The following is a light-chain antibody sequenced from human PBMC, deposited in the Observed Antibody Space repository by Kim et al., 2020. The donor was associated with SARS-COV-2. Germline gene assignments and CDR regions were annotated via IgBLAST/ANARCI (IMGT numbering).Light chain of an antibody. Sequence: QSALTQPRSVSGSPGQSVTISCTGTSSDVGAYNCVSWYQQYPGKAPKLMIYDVNKRPSGVPDRFSGSKSGNTASLTISGLQAEDEADYYCCSHAVSYTLLFGGGTQLTVL. CDR2: DVN. CDR1: SSDVGAYNC. J-gene: IGLJ2*01. V-gene: IGLV2-11*01. CDR3: CSHAVSYTLL.